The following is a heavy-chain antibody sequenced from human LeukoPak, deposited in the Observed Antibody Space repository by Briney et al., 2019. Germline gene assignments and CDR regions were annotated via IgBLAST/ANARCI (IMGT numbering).Heavy chain of an antibody. Sequence: SETLSLTCTVSGGSISSYYWSWIRQPPGKGLEWIGYIYYSGSTNYNPSLKSRVTISVDTSKNQFSLKLSSVTAADTAVYYCARDGSNWSNDYYHGVDVWGQGTTVTVSS. V-gene: IGHV4-59*01. J-gene: IGHJ6*02. D-gene: IGHD4-11*01. CDR3: ARDGSNWSNDYYHGVDV. CDR1: GGSISSYY. CDR2: IYYSGST.